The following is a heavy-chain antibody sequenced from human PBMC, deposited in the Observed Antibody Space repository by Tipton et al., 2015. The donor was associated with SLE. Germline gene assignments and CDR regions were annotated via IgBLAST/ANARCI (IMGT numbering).Heavy chain of an antibody. CDR1: GFTFSSYA. CDR2: ISGSGGST. CDR3: ANSVWFDRFDL. Sequence: GSLRLSYAASGFTFSSYAMSWVRQAPGKGLEWVSAISGSGGSTNYADSVKGRFTISRDNSKNTLYLQMNSLRAEDTAVYYCANSVWFDRFDLWGQGTVVTVSS. J-gene: IGHJ3*01. V-gene: IGHV3-23*01. D-gene: IGHD3-10*01.